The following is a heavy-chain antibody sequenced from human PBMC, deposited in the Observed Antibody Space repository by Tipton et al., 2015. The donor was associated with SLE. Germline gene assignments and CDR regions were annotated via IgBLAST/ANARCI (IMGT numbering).Heavy chain of an antibody. V-gene: IGHV4-39*07. CDR3: ARDWGDIVVVPAAMGAFDI. CDR1: GGSISSSSYY. J-gene: IGHJ3*02. Sequence: TLSLTCAVSGGSISSSSYYWGWIRQPPGKGLEWIGELNHSGSTNYNPSLKSRVTISVDTSKNQFSLKLSSVTAADTAVYYCARDWGDIVVVPAAMGAFDIWGQGTMVTVSS. CDR2: LNHSGST. D-gene: IGHD2-2*01.